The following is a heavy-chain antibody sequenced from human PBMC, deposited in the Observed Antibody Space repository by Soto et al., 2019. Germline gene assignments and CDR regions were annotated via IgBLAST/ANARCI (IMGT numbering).Heavy chain of an antibody. J-gene: IGHJ6*02. D-gene: IGHD1-20*01. V-gene: IGHV2-70*13. Sequence: SGPTLVNPTETLTLTCTFSGFSITSHGMSVSWIRQPPGRALEWLALIERDDDDKYYSTSLKTRLTISKDTRKNQVVLTMANMDPADTATYYCARSIRGPRKFNGMDVWGQGTMVTVSS. CDR1: GFSITSHGMS. CDR3: ARSIRGPRKFNGMDV. CDR2: IERDDDDK.